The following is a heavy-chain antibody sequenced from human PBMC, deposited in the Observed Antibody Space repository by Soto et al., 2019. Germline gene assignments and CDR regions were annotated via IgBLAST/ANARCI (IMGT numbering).Heavy chain of an antibody. CDR3: ARSEDTAMTYYYFDY. Sequence: QVQLVESGGGVVQPGRSLRLSCAASGFTFSTYAIHWVRQAPGKGLEWVAVISYDGSNKYYADSVKGRFTISRDNSKNTLYLQMNSLRAEDTAVYYCARSEDTAMTYYYFDYLGQGTLVTVSS. D-gene: IGHD5-18*01. J-gene: IGHJ4*01. V-gene: IGHV3-30-3*01. CDR1: GFTFSTYA. CDR2: ISYDGSNK.